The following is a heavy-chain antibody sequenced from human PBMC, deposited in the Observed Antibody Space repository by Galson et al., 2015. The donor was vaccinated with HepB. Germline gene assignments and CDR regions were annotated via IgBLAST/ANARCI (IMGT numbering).Heavy chain of an antibody. CDR2: INSRGTT. CDR1: GGALSSYL. Sequence: ETLSLTCTVSGGALSSYLWTWIRQPPGKGLEWVCYINSRGTTAYNPSLKSRVSISVDTSKKQFSLRLSSVTAADTAVYYCARERVGGDFDHWGQGTPVTVSS. J-gene: IGHJ4*02. V-gene: IGHV4-59*12. D-gene: IGHD2-2*01. CDR3: ARERVGGDFDH.